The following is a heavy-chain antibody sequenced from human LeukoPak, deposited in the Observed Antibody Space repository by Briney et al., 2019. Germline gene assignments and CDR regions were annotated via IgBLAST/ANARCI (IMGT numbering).Heavy chain of an antibody. Sequence: PGGSLRLSCAASGFTFSSYSMNWVRQAPGKGLEWVSSISSSSSYIYYADSVKGRFTISRDNAKNSLYLQMNSLRAEDTAVYYCARVRESSYYDYVWGRYRYTADYWGQGTLVTVSS. CDR1: GFTFSSYS. CDR2: ISSSSSYI. D-gene: IGHD3-16*02. CDR3: ARVRESSYYDYVWGRYRYTADY. V-gene: IGHV3-21*01. J-gene: IGHJ4*02.